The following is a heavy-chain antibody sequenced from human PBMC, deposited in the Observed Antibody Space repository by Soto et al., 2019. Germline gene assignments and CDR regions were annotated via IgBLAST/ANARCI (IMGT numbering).Heavy chain of an antibody. J-gene: IGHJ4*02. CDR3: AREVGYCNGIHCPYDY. D-gene: IGHD2-15*01. CDR2: INPNRGDT. Sequence: QVQLVQSGAEMKKPGASVEVSCKASRYTFTDYYMHWVRRAPGQGLEWMGWINPNRGDTNYAQNFQGRVTMTRDTSISTAYMELNRLKSDDTAMYYCAREVGYCNGIHCPYDYWGQGTLVTVSS. V-gene: IGHV1-2*02. CDR1: RYTFTDYY.